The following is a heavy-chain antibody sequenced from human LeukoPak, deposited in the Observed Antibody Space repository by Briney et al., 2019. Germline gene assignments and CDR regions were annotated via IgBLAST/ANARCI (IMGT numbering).Heavy chain of an antibody. CDR3: ARGALAIRGNWFDP. D-gene: IGHD1-1*01. Sequence: GGSLRLSCAASGFTFSSYSMNWVRQAPGKGLEWVSSISSSSSYIYYADSVKGRFTISRDNAKNSLYLQMNSLRAEDTAVYYCARGALAIRGNWFDPWGQGTLVTVSS. CDR1: GFTFSSYS. V-gene: IGHV3-21*01. CDR2: ISSSSSYI. J-gene: IGHJ5*02.